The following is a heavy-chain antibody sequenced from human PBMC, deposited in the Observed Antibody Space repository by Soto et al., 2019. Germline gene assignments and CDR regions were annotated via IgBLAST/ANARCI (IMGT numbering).Heavy chain of an antibody. J-gene: IGHJ4*02. CDR2: IRNKTKSYTT. V-gene: IGHV3-72*01. CDR3: VRVKGSEGFSFDY. Sequence: GGSLRLSCAASGFSFSDHYMDWVRQAPGKGLEWVGRIRNKTKSYTTEYAASVRGRFTISRDDSKNSLYLQMNSLKTEDTAVYSLVRVKGSEGFSFDYCGQGTLVTVAS. CDR1: GFSFSDHY.